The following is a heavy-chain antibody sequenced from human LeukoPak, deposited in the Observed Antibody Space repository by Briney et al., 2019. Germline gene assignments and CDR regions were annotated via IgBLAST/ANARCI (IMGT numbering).Heavy chain of an antibody. CDR3: AKLGTYWYFDL. D-gene: IGHD7-27*01. V-gene: IGHV3-23*01. Sequence: GGSLRLSCAASGFTFSSYAMSWVRQAPGKGLEWVSAISGSGGSTYYADSVKGRFTISRDNSKNALFLQMNSLRAEDTAVYFCAKLGTYWYFDLWGRGTLVTVSS. J-gene: IGHJ2*01. CDR1: GFTFSSYA. CDR2: ISGSGGST.